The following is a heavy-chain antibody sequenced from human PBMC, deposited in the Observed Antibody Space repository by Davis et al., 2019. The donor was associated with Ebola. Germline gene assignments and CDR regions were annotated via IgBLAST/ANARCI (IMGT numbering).Heavy chain of an antibody. V-gene: IGHV1-18*01. CDR1: GYTFTSYG. Sequence: ASVKVSCKASGYTFTSYGISWVRQAPGQGLEWMGWISAYNGNTNYAQKLQGRVTMTTDTSTSTAYMELRSLRSDDTAVYYCARAPGWAPFDIVVVPAAQYNWFDPWGQGTLVTVSS. D-gene: IGHD2-2*01. CDR2: ISAYNGNT. CDR3: ARAPGWAPFDIVVVPAAQYNWFDP. J-gene: IGHJ5*02.